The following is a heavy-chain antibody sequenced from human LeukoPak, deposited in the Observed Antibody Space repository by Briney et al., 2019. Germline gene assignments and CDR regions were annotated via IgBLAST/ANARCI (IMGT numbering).Heavy chain of an antibody. CDR3: AREGFGELSGY. CDR2: IYTSGST. V-gene: IGHV4-61*02. Sequence: SETLSLTCTVSGGSISSGSYYWSWIRQPAGKGLEWIGRIYTSGSTNYNPSLKSRVTISVDTSKNQFSLKLSSVTAADTAVYYCAREGFGELSGYWGQGTLVTVSS. J-gene: IGHJ4*02. CDR1: GGSISSGSYY. D-gene: IGHD3-10*01.